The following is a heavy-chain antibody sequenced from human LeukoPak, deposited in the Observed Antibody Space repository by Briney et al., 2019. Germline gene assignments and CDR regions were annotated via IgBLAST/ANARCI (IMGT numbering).Heavy chain of an antibody. CDR3: AKDIGAVAGLFDY. V-gene: IGHV3-7*03. CDR1: GFTFSSYW. CDR2: INQDGSEK. Sequence: QTGGSLRLSCAASGFTFSSYWMTWVGQAPGKGLEWVANINQDGSEKYYVDSVKGRFTISRDNAKNSLYLQMNSLRAEDTALYYCAKDIGAVAGLFDYWGQGTLVTVSS. D-gene: IGHD6-19*01. J-gene: IGHJ4*02.